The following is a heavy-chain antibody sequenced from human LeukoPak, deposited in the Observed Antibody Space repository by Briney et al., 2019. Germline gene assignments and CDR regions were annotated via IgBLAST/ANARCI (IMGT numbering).Heavy chain of an antibody. V-gene: IGHV3-11*04. D-gene: IGHD2-21*01. CDR1: GFTFSDYY. J-gene: IGHJ4*02. CDR3: ARVKRGDYYFDY. CDR2: ISSSGSTI. Sequence: SGGSLRLSCAASGFTFSDYYMSWIRQAPGKGLEWVSYISSSGSTIYYADSVKGRFTISRDNDKNSLYLQMNSLRAEDTAVYYCARVKRGDYYFDYWGQGTLVTDSS.